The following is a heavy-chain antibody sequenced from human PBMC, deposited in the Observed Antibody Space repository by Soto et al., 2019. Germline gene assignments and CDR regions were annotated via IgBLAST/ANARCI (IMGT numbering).Heavy chain of an antibody. D-gene: IGHD2-15*01. CDR3: ARLQLYCSGGSCYGNRFDY. V-gene: IGHV4-59*08. CDR1: GGSISSYY. J-gene: IGHJ4*02. CDR2: IYYSGNT. Sequence: SETLSLTCTVSGGSISSYYWSWIRQPPGKGLEWIGYIYYSGNTNYNPSLKSRVTISVDTSKNQFSLKLSSVTAADTAVYYCARLQLYCSGGSCYGNRFDYWGQGTLVTVSS.